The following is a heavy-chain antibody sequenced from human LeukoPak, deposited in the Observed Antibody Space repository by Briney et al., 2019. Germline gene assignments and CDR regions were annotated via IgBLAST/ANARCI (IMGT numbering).Heavy chain of an antibody. Sequence: SETLSLTCAASGGSISGYYWSWIRQPAGEGLDWIGHIHTSGKTNYNLSLKSRVSMSVDTSKNQFSLKLTSVTAADTAVYYCVRGGSAAAAVFDYWGQGTLVTVSS. J-gene: IGHJ4*02. CDR2: IHTSGKT. CDR3: VRGGSAAAAVFDY. CDR1: GGSISGYY. D-gene: IGHD6-13*01. V-gene: IGHV4-4*07.